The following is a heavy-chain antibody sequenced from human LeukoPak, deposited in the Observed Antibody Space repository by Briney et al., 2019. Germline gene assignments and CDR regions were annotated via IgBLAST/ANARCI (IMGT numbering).Heavy chain of an antibody. CDR3: ASGGAGTPGYYYGMDV. V-gene: IGHV1-2*02. Sequence: ASLKVSCKASGYTFTGYYMHWVRQAPGQGLEWMGWINPNSGDTNYAQKFQGRVTMTRDTSISTAYMELSRLRSDDTAVYYCASGGAGTPGYYYGMDVWGQGTTVTVSS. CDR2: INPNSGDT. CDR1: GYTFTGYY. J-gene: IGHJ6*02. D-gene: IGHD6-13*01.